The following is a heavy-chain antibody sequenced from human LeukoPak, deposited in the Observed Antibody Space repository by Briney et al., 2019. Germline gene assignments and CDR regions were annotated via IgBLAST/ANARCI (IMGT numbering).Heavy chain of an antibody. J-gene: IGHJ6*02. Sequence: GRALRLSCAASGFTFSSYGMHWVRQAPGKGLEWVALTWFGGSHKYYIESVKGRFTISRDNSKNTLYLQMNSLRADDTAVYFCARDGRNSTTCFTTYGYGLDVWGQGTAVTVSS. CDR3: ARDGRNSTTCFTTYGYGLDV. D-gene: IGHD2-2*01. V-gene: IGHV3-33*01. CDR2: TWFGGSHK. CDR1: GFTFSSYG.